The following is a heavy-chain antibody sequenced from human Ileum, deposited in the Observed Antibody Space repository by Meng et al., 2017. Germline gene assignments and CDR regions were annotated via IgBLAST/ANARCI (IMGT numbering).Heavy chain of an antibody. J-gene: IGHJ4*02. CDR3: ARVSYNKGSPKFDS. Sequence: QVELQESGPGLVKPSETLSLSCAVSGDSIRNGNWWSWVRQPPGKGLEWIGEIYESGTTNYNPSLKSRDTISVDKSKNEFSLKLSSVTAADTALYYCARVSYNKGSPKFDSWGQGTLVTVSS. D-gene: IGHD1-14*01. CDR2: IYESGTT. V-gene: IGHV4-4*02. CDR1: GDSIRNGNW.